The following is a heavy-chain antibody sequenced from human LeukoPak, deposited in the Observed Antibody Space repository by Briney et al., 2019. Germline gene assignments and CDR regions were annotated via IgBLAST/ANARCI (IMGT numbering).Heavy chain of an antibody. V-gene: IGHV4-39*01. CDR3: ARRAYRAWIDP. CDR2: VYYTGSI. D-gene: IGHD3-16*01. Sequence: SETLSLTCSVSGGSISCSSHYWAWVRQPPGKGLEWIESVYYTGSIRYNTSLKSRVTISFDMSKNDLFLTLKSVTAADSAFYYCARRAYRAWIDPWGQGILVTVSP. J-gene: IGHJ5*02. CDR1: GGSISCSSHY.